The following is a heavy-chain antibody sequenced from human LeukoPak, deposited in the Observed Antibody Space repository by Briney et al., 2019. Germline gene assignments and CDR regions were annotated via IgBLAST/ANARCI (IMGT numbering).Heavy chain of an antibody. D-gene: IGHD1-1*01. Sequence: SETLSLTCTVSGGSIGSYFWNWIRQPPGKGLEWIGHIYHSGSTNYNPSLRSRVTISVDTSKNHFSLRLSSVTAADTAVYYCARGAPLEPPYYYCGMDVWGQGTTVTVSS. J-gene: IGHJ6*02. CDR2: IYHSGST. V-gene: IGHV4-59*01. CDR1: GGSIGSYF. CDR3: ARGAPLEPPYYYCGMDV.